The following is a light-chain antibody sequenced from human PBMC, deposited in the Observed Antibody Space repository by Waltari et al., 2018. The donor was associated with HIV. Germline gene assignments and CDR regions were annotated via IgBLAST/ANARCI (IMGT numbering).Light chain of an antibody. CDR1: SSNIGADYA. J-gene: IGLJ3*02. V-gene: IGLV1-40*01. Sequence: QSVLTQPASVSGALGQRVTISCTGSSSNIGADYAVHWYQQFPGAAPKLLIYININRPSGVPDRFSGSTSGTTVTLTISGVQAEDEADYYCQSADTSGSYWVFGGGTELTVL. CDR2: INI. CDR3: QSADTSGSYWV.